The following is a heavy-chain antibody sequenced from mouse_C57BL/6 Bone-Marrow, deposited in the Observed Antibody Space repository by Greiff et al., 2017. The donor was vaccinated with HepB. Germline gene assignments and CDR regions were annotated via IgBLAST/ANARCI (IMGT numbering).Heavy chain of an antibody. Sequence: EVQGVESGGGLVQPGGSLKLSCAASGFTFSDYYMYWVRQTPEKRLEWVAYISNGGGSTYYPDTVKGRFTISRDNAKNTLYLQMSRLKSEDTAMYYCARQGDYYGSSYFDYWGQGTTLTVSS. J-gene: IGHJ2*01. CDR3: ARQGDYYGSSYFDY. V-gene: IGHV5-12*01. CDR1: GFTFSDYY. CDR2: ISNGGGST. D-gene: IGHD1-1*01.